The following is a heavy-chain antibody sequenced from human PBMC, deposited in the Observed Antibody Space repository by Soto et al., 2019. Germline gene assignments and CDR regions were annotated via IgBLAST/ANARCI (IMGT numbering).Heavy chain of an antibody. CDR3: ARVPGVYVWGGTYYVDY. D-gene: IGHD3-16*01. J-gene: IGHJ4*02. V-gene: IGHV4-61*01. CDR2: IYYSGST. CDR1: GGSVSSGSYY. Sequence: QVQLQESGPGLVKPSETLSLTCTVSGGSVSSGSYYWSWIRQPPGKGLEWIGYIYYSGSTNYNPSLKSRVTISVDTSKNQFSLKLSSVTAADTAVYYCARVPGVYVWGGTYYVDYWGQGTLVTVSS.